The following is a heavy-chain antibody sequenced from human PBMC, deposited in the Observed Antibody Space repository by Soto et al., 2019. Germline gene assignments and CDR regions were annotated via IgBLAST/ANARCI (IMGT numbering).Heavy chain of an antibody. V-gene: IGHV1-18*04. CDR2: VSAKKGNT. CDR3: EREIHSPDFYFLGMGV. Sequence: QVELVQSGAEVKKPGASVKVSCKASGYTFTSYGISWVRQAPGQGLEWMGWVSAKKGNTKYAQKFQGRVTMPTDTSTSTDYMELRSLSSDDTAVYYCEREIHSPDFYFLGMGVWGQGTTVTVSS. D-gene: IGHD5-18*01. J-gene: IGHJ6*02. CDR1: GYTFTSYG.